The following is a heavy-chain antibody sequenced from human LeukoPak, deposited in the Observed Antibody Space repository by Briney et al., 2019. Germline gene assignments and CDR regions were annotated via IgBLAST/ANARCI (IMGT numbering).Heavy chain of an antibody. D-gene: IGHD1-14*01. J-gene: IGHJ4*02. CDR3: ARVAEPSLFDY. V-gene: IGHV1-69*02. CDR1: GGTFSSST. CDR2: IIPILGIA. Sequence: ASVKVSCKASGGTFSSSTISWVRQAPGQGLEWMGRIIPILGIANYAQKFQGRVTITADKSTSTAYMELSSLRSEDTAVYYCARVAEPSLFDYWGQGTLVTVSS.